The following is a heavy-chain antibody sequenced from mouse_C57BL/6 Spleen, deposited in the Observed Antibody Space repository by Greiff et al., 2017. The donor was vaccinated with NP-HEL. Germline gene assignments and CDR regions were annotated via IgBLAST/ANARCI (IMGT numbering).Heavy chain of an antibody. V-gene: IGHV1-59*01. CDR3: ARGGPWTAQATLLDY. J-gene: IGHJ4*01. CDR1: GYTFTSYW. D-gene: IGHD3-2*02. CDR2: IDPSDSYT. Sequence: QVQLQQPGAELVRPGTSVKLSCKASGYTFTSYWMHWVKQRPGQGLEWIGVIDPSDSYTNYNQKFKGKATLTVDTSSSTAYMQLSSLTSEDSAVYYCARGGPWTAQATLLDYWGQGTSVTVSS.